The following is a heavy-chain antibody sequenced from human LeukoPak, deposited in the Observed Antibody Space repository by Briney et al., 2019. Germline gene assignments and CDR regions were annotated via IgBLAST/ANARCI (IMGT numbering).Heavy chain of an antibody. CDR1: GFTFSSYG. CDR3: AKDGKTRNWNYFQAKPVY. Sequence: PGGSLRLSCAASGFTFSSYGMSWVRHAPGQGLEWVSSISGSGGGTYYADSVKGRFTISRDNSKNTLYLQMNNLRAEDTAVYFCAKDGKTRNWNYFQAKPVYWGQGTLVTVSS. CDR2: ISGSGGGT. D-gene: IGHD1-7*01. V-gene: IGHV3-23*01. J-gene: IGHJ4*02.